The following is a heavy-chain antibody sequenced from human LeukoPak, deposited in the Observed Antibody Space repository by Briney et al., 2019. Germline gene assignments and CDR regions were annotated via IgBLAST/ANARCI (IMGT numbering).Heavy chain of an antibody. J-gene: IGHJ4*02. V-gene: IGHV4-59*01. Sequence: SETLSLTCTVSGGSISSYYWSWIRQPPGKGLEWIGYIYHSGSTNYNPSLKSRVTISVDTSKNQFSLKLSSVTAADTAVYYCARDSYDILTGYYSLDYWGQGTLVTVSS. CDR2: IYHSGST. D-gene: IGHD3-9*01. CDR3: ARDSYDILTGYYSLDY. CDR1: GGSISSYY.